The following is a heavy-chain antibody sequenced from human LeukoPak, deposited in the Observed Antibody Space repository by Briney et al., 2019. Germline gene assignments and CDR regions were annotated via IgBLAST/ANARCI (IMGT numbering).Heavy chain of an antibody. CDR2: VSGNGGNT. CDR1: GFTFSDYY. J-gene: IGHJ3*02. Sequence: PGGSLRLSCAASGFTFSDYYMGWVRQPPGKGLEWVSGVSGNGGNTYYADSVKGRFTISRDYSKSTLYLQMNSLRAEDTAVYYCATLGYCSGGSCPDAFDIWGQGTMVTVS. V-gene: IGHV3-23*01. D-gene: IGHD2-15*01. CDR3: ATLGYCSGGSCPDAFDI.